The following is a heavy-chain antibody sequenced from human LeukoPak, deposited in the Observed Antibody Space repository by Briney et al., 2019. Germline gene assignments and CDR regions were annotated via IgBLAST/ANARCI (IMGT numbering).Heavy chain of an antibody. J-gene: IGHJ6*02. CDR2: INPNSGGT. D-gene: IGHD6-13*01. CDR3: ARGSGSSSWPYYNYYGMDV. V-gene: IGHV1-2*02. CDR1: GYILSGYY. Sequence: GASVKVSCKASGYILSGYYMHWVRQAPGQGLEWMGWINPNSGGTGYAQKLQGRVTMTRDTSINTADMELSRLTSDDTAVYYCARGSGSSSWPYYNYYGMDVWGQGTTVTVSS.